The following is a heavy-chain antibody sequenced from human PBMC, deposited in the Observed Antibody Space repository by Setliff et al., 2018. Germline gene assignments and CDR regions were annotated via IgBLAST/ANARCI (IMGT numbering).Heavy chain of an antibody. D-gene: IGHD6-13*01. CDR2: IRRKAYGGTT. Sequence: QAGGSLRLSCTTSGVTFGDYPMSWVRQAPGEGLEWVGFIRRKAYGGTTEYAASVKGRFTISRDDSKSIAYLQMNSLKTEDTAVYYCTRVGRQLVYYYYGMDVWGQGTTVTVSS. J-gene: IGHJ6*02. V-gene: IGHV3-49*04. CDR3: TRVGRQLVYYYYGMDV. CDR1: GVTFGDYP.